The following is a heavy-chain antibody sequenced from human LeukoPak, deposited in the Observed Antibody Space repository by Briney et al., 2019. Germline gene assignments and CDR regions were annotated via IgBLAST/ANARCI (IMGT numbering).Heavy chain of an antibody. CDR3: ARVSSSWYSY. CDR2: INHSGST. CDR1: GGSVTSSTHY. Sequence: SETLSLTCTVSGGSVTSSTHYWGWIRQPPGKGLEWIGEINHSGSTNYNPSLKSRVTISVDTSKNQFSLKLSSVTAADTAVYYCARVSSSWYSYWGQGTLVTVSS. V-gene: IGHV4-39*07. J-gene: IGHJ4*02. D-gene: IGHD6-13*01.